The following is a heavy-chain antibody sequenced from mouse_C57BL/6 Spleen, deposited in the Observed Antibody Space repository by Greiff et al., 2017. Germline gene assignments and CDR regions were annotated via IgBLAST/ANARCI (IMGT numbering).Heavy chain of an antibody. V-gene: IGHV3-6*01. CDR2: ISYDGSN. CDR1: GYSITSGYY. D-gene: IGHD1-1*01. Sequence: VQLKESGPGLVKPSQSLSLTCSVTGYSITSGYYWNWIRQFPGNKLEWMGYISYDGSNNYNPSLKNRISITRDTSKNQFFLKLNSVTTEDTATYYCARGDYGSSLDYWGQGTTLTVSS. CDR3: ARGDYGSSLDY. J-gene: IGHJ2*01.